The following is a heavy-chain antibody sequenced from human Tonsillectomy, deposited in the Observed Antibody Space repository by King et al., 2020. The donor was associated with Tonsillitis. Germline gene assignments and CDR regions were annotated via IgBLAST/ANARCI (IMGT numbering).Heavy chain of an antibody. CDR2: ISGSGAST. J-gene: IGHJ4*02. CDR3: AKDQRLGTGTTSH. D-gene: IGHD1-7*01. Sequence: VQLVESGGGLVQPGGSLRLSCAASGFTFSSYAMSWVRQAPGKGLEWVSVISGSGASTFYADFVKGRFTISRDNSKNTLYLQLNSLRVEDTAVYYCAKDQRLGTGTTSHWGQGTLVTVSS. V-gene: IGHV3-23*04. CDR1: GFTFSSYA.